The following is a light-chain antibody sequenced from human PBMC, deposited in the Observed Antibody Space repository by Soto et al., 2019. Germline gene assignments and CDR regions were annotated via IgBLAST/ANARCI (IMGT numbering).Light chain of an antibody. CDR2: DVY. CDR1: STDVGLYTY. J-gene: IGLJ1*01. V-gene: IGLV2-14*01. Sequence: QSVLTQPASVSGSPGQSITISCAGTSTDVGLYTYVSWYQQHPGKAPKLIIYDVYNRPSWVSSRFSGSKSGNTASLTISGFQAEDEADYYWTSYTNTSTPYVFGGGTKVTVL. CDR3: TSYTNTSTPYV.